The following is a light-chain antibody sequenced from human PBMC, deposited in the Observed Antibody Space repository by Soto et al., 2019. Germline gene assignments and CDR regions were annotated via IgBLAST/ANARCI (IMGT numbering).Light chain of an antibody. CDR3: QQLHGYPIT. CDR1: QTISSW. V-gene: IGKV1-5*03. CDR2: KAS. J-gene: IGKJ5*01. Sequence: DIQMTQSPSTLSGSVGDRVTITCRASQTISSWLAWYQQKPGKAPKLLIYKASTLKSGVPSRFSGSGYGKEFTLTISSLQPDDFATYYCQQLHGYPITCGQGTRLEI.